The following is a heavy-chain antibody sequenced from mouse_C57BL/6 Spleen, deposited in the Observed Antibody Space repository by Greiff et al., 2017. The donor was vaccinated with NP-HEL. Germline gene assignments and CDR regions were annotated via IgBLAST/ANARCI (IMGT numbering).Heavy chain of an antibody. CDR1: GYAFTNYL. J-gene: IGHJ4*01. CDR2: INPGSGGT. CDR3: ARRRVANAMDY. Sequence: VQLQQSGAELVRPGPSVKVSCKASGYAFTNYLIEWVKQRPGQGLEWIGVINPGSGGTNYNEKFKGKATLTADKSSSTAYMQLRSLTSEDSAVYFCARRRVANAMDYWGQGTSVTVSS. D-gene: IGHD1-1*02. V-gene: IGHV1-54*01.